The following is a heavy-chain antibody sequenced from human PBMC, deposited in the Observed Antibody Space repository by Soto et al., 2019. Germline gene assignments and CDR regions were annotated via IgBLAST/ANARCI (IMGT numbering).Heavy chain of an antibody. CDR2: IIPIFGTT. CDR3: ARGVWDCSGGSCSGWLGP. CDR1: GGTFSSYA. D-gene: IGHD2-15*01. V-gene: IGHV1-69*01. Sequence: QVQLVQSGAEVKKPGSSVKVSCKASGGTFSSYAISWVRQAPGQGLEWMGGIIPIFGTTNYAQKFQDRVTITADASTGTAYMDLSSLRSEDTAVYYCARGVWDCSGGSCSGWLGPWGQGTLVTVSS. J-gene: IGHJ5*02.